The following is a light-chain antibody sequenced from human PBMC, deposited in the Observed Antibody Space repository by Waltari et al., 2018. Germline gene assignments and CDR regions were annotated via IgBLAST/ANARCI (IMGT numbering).Light chain of an antibody. CDR1: QSISNW. Sequence: DIQMTQSPSSLSASVGDRVTITCRASQSISNWLAWYQQKPGKAPKLLIYKASILESGVPSRFSGGGSGTEFTLTISSLQPDDFATYYCQHYDSYSATFGRGTKVEIK. V-gene: IGKV1-5*03. CDR3: QHYDSYSAT. J-gene: IGKJ4*02. CDR2: KAS.